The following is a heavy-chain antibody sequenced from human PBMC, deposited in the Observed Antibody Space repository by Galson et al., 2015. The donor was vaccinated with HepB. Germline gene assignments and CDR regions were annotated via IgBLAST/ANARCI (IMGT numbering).Heavy chain of an antibody. J-gene: IGHJ2*01. CDR3: ARDGDVAMATIGDWYSDL. D-gene: IGHD5-24*01. Sequence: CAISGDSVSSNSAAWNWIRQSPSRGLEWLGRTYYRSKWYNDYAVSVKSRITINPDTSKNQFSLQLNSVTPEDTAVYYCARDGDVAMATIGDWYSDLWGRGTLVTVSS. CDR1: GDSVSSNSAA. V-gene: IGHV6-1*01. CDR2: TYYRSKWYN.